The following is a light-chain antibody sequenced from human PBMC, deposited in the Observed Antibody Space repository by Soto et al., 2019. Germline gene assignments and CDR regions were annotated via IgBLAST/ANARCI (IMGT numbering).Light chain of an antibody. CDR2: DAS. V-gene: IGKV1-5*02. Sequence: DIQMTQSPSTLSASVGDRVTIICRASQSISSWLAWYQQKPGKAPNLLIYDASSLKSGVPSRFSGSGSGTEFTLTISSLQPDDFATYYCQQYNSYSFGQGTKVDI. J-gene: IGKJ1*01. CDR3: QQYNSYS. CDR1: QSISSW.